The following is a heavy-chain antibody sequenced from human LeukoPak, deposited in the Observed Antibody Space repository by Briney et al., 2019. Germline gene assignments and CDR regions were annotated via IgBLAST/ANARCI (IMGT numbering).Heavy chain of an antibody. D-gene: IGHD2-21*02. V-gene: IGHV1-69*04. J-gene: IGHJ6*02. Sequence: SVKVSCKASGGTFSSYAISWVRQAPGQGLEWMGRIIPILGIANYAQKFQGRVTITADKSTSTAYMELSSLRSDDTAVYYCARRVTAIGYYYYGMDVWGQGTTVTVSS. CDR1: GGTFSSYA. CDR2: IIPILGIA. CDR3: ARRVTAIGYYYYGMDV.